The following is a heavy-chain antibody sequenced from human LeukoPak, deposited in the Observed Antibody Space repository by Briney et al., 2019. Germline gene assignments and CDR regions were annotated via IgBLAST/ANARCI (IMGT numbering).Heavy chain of an antibody. Sequence: RWGSLRLSCAASGFTFSNYAMDWVRQAPGKGLEWVAFIRYDGNEKYSADSVKGRFTISRDNSKNTLYLQMNSLRAEDTAFYYCAKEGAFRDFDYWGQGTLVTVSS. CDR1: GFTFSNYA. J-gene: IGHJ4*02. V-gene: IGHV3-30*02. CDR2: IRYDGNEK. D-gene: IGHD3-16*01. CDR3: AKEGAFRDFDY.